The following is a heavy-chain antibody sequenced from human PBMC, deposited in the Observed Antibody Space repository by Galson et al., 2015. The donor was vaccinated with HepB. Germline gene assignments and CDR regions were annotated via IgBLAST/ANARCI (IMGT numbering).Heavy chain of an antibody. D-gene: IGHD2-2*01. J-gene: IGHJ4*02. CDR2: ISSSTGTT. CDR1: GFTFNTYS. V-gene: IGHV3-48*01. Sequence: SLRLSCAASGFTFNTYSMNWVRQAPGKGLEWISYISSSTGTTLYADSVKGRFTISRDNAKNSLFLQLNSLRGEDTAVYYCERELRVVIPPAPYYFANWGQGTLVTVSS. CDR3: ERELRVVIPPAPYYFAN.